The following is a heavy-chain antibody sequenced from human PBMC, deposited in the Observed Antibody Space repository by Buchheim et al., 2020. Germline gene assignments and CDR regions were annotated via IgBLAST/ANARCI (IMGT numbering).Heavy chain of an antibody. J-gene: IGHJ4*02. V-gene: IGHV3-30-3*01. CDR2: ISYDGSNK. CDR1: GFTFSSYA. Sequence: QVQLVESGGGVVQPGRSLRLSCAASGFTFSSYAMHWVRQAPGKGLEWVAVISYDGSNKYYADSVKGRFTISRDNSRNTLTLQMNSLRAEDTAVYYCASLAGATSQSDFDYWGQG. CDR3: ASLAGATSQSDFDY. D-gene: IGHD1-26*01.